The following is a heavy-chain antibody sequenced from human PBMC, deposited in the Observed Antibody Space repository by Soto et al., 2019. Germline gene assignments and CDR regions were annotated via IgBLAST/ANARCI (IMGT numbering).Heavy chain of an antibody. V-gene: IGHV3-30*18. D-gene: IGHD6-6*01. Sequence: GGSLRLSXAASGFTFSSYGMHWVRQAPGKGLEWVAVISYDGSNKYYADSVKGRFTISRDNSKNTLYLQMNSLRAEDTAVYYCAKGGYSSSLYYFDYWGQGTLVTVSS. CDR3: AKGGYSSSLYYFDY. CDR2: ISYDGSNK. CDR1: GFTFSSYG. J-gene: IGHJ4*02.